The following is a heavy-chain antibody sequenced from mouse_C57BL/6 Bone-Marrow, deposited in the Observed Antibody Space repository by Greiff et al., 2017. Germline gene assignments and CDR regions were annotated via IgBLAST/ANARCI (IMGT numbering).Heavy chain of an antibody. V-gene: IGHV3-6*01. J-gene: IGHJ2*01. CDR1: GYSITSGYY. CDR3: ARGGTAQATLFDY. CDR2: ISYDGSN. Sequence: EVQLVESGPGLVKPSQSLSLTCSVTGYSITSGYYWNWIRQFPGNKLEWMGYISYDGSNNYNPSLKNRISITRDTSKNQFFLKLNSVTTEDTATYYCARGGTAQATLFDYWGQGTTLTVSS. D-gene: IGHD3-2*02.